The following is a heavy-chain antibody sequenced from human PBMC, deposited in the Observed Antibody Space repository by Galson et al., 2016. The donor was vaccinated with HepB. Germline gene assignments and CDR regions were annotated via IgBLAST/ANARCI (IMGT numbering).Heavy chain of an antibody. Sequence: SLRLSCAASGFILSLYGMHWVRQAPGKGLEWLAVIWHDGSQASYADSVKGRFTISRDNSKNTVYLKMNSLSGEDTAAYYCERGDSVSYRFIDIWGQGTLVRVSS. CDR1: GFILSLYG. J-gene: IGHJ4*02. CDR2: IWHDGSQA. D-gene: IGHD1-26*01. V-gene: IGHV3-33*01. CDR3: ERGDSVSYRFIDI.